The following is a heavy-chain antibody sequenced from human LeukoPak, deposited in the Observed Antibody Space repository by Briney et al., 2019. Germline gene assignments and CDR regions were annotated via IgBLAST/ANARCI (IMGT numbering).Heavy chain of an antibody. J-gene: IGHJ4*02. CDR2: ISGNGGST. V-gene: IGHV3-23*01. D-gene: IGHD2-2*01. CDR1: GFTFSDYA. Sequence: PGGSLRLSCAASGFTFSDYAMSWVRQAPGKGLEWVSAISGNGGSTYYADSVKGRFTISRDNSKNTLYLQMNSLRAEDTAVYYCATVFSSSNEFFDYWGQGALVTVSS. CDR3: ATVFSSSNEFFDY.